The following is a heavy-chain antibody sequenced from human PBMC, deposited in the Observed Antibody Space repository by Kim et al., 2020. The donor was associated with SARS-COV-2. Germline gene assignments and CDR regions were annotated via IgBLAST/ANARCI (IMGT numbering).Heavy chain of an antibody. V-gene: IGHV3-15*01. CDR1: GFTFSNAW. D-gene: IGHD2-15*01. J-gene: IGHJ6*02. CDR3: TTDHGGNPSSVYGMDV. Sequence: GGSLRLSCAASGFTFSNAWMSWVRQAPGKGLEWVGRIKSKTDGGTTDYAAPVKGRFTISRDDSKNTLYLQMNSLKTEDTAVYYCTTDHGGNPSSVYGMDVWGQGTTVTVSS. CDR2: IKSKTDGGTT.